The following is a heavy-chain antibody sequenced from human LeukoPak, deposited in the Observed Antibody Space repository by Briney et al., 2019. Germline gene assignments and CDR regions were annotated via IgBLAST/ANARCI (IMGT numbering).Heavy chain of an antibody. J-gene: IGHJ6*02. CDR1: SGSISGYY. CDR2: IYYSGST. CDR3: ARESGSYYGMDV. Sequence: SETLSLTCTVSSGSISGYYWSWIRQPPGKGLEWIGYIYYSGSTNYNPSLKSRVTISVDTSKNQFSLKLSSVTAADTAVYYCARESGSYYGMDVWGQGTTVTVSS. V-gene: IGHV4-59*01. D-gene: IGHD1-26*01.